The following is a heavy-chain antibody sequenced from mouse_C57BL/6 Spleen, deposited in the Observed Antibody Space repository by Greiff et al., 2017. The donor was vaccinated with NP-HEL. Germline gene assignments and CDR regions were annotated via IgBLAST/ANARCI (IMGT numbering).Heavy chain of an antibody. Sequence: EVMLVESGGGLVKPGGSLKLSCAASGFTFSSYAMSWVRQTPEKRLEWVATISDGGSYTYSPDNVKGRFTISRDNAKNNLYLQMSHLKSEDTAMYYCARDLQLGRGYWGQGTTLTVSS. CDR1: GFTFSSYA. J-gene: IGHJ2*01. CDR3: ARDLQLGRGY. D-gene: IGHD4-1*02. V-gene: IGHV5-4*01. CDR2: ISDGGSYT.